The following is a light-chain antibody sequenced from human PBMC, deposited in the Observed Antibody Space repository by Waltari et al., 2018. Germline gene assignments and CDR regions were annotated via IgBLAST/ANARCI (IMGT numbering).Light chain of an antibody. CDR1: SSDVGGYNY. Sequence: QSALTQPASVSGSPGQSVTISCTGTSSDVGGYNYVSWYQQPPGNAPKLMIYEVTHRPSVVSNRFSGSKSGNTASLTISGLQAEDDADYYCSSYTSSTYPVVFGGGTKLTVL. CDR2: EVT. V-gene: IGLV2-14*01. CDR3: SSYTSSTYPVV. J-gene: IGLJ2*01.